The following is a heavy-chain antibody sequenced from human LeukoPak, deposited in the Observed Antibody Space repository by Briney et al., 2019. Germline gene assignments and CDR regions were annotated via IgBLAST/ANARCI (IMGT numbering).Heavy chain of an antibody. CDR2: ISYDGTNK. D-gene: IGHD6-19*01. CDR1: GFTFSSFA. V-gene: IGHV3-30-3*01. Sequence: QPGRSLRLSCAASGFTFSSFAMHWVRQAPDKGLEWVAVISYDGTNKDYADSVKGRFTMSRDNSKNTLYLQMNSLRLEDTALYYCARDGNSGWYTGENYYHYGMDVWGQGTTVTVSS. CDR3: ARDGNSGWYTGENYYHYGMDV. J-gene: IGHJ6*02.